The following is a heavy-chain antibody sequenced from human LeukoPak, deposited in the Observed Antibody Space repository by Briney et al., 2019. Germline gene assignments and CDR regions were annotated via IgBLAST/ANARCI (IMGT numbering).Heavy chain of an antibody. CDR3: GGESVAAGLGH. CDR1: GFTFSSYW. J-gene: IGHJ4*02. Sequence: GGSLRLSCAASGFTFSSYWMHWVRQAPGKGLGWVARIKYDGIERGYADSVKGRFTISRDNAKNTLYLQMNSLRAEDTAVYYCGGESVAAGLGHWGQGTLSPSPQ. D-gene: IGHD3-16*01. V-gene: IGHV3-74*01. CDR2: IKYDGIER.